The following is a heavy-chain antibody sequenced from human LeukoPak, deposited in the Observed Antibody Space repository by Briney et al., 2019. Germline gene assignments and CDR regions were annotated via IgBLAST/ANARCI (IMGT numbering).Heavy chain of an antibody. CDR1: GFTFSSYA. D-gene: IGHD3-10*01. J-gene: IGHJ4*02. CDR3: ARDGYVLWFGELDSY. V-gene: IGHV3-23*01. Sequence: GGSLRLSCAASGFTFSSYAMSWVRQAPGKGLEWVSAISGSGGSTSYADSVKGRFTISRDNAKNSLYLQMNSLRAEDTAVYYCARDGYVLWFGELDSYWGQGTLVTVSS. CDR2: ISGSGGST.